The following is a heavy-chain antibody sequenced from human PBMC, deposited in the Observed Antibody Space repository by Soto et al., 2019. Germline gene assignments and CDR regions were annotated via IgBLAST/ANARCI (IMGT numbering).Heavy chain of an antibody. CDR2: IWYDASDK. J-gene: IGHJ4*02. Sequence: VGSLRLSCVASGFTFGSYGMHWVRQAPGKGLEWVAVIWYDASDKYYAESVKGRFTISRDNTKNTMYLQMNSLRAEDTAVYYCARDPIGPGIFDYWGQGTLVTVSS. D-gene: IGHD1-26*01. CDR1: GFTFGSYG. V-gene: IGHV3-33*01. CDR3: ARDPIGPGIFDY.